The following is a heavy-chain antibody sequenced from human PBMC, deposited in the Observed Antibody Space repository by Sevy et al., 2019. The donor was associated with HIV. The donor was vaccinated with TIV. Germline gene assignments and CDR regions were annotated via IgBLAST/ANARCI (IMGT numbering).Heavy chain of an antibody. Sequence: GGSLRLSCAASGFTFSKYWMGWVRQAPGKGLEWVANIKQDAGQKYYVDSVKGRFTISRDNAKNSLYLQMNSLRAEDTAGDFCARDDGNYYFHYWGQGTLVTVSS. D-gene: IGHD1-7*01. V-gene: IGHV3-7*01. CDR1: GFTFSKYW. CDR3: ARDDGNYYFHY. CDR2: IKQDAGQK. J-gene: IGHJ4*02.